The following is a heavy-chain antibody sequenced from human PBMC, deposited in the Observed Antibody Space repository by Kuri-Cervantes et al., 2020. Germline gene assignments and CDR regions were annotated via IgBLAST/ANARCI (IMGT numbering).Heavy chain of an antibody. CDR3: ARVGYDILTGSDNWFDP. Sequence: GESLKISCAASGFTFSNFGMHWVRQAPGKGLEWVSRINNDGRSTSYADSVKGRFTISRDNAKNSLYLQMNSLRAEDTAVYYCARVGYDILTGSDNWFDPWGQGTLVTSPQ. CDR2: INNDGRST. CDR1: GFTFSNFG. D-gene: IGHD3-9*01. V-gene: IGHV3-74*01. J-gene: IGHJ5*02.